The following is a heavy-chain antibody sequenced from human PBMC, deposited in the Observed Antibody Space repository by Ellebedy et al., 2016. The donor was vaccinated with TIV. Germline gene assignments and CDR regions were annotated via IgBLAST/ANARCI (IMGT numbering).Heavy chain of an antibody. CDR2: INPNSGGT. D-gene: IGHD3-22*01. CDR1: GYTFTGYY. Sequence: ASVKVSCKASGYTFTGYYMHWVRQAPGQGLEWMGWINPNSGGTNYAQKFQGWVTMTRDTSISTAYMELSRLRSDDTAVYYCARGPPYYYDSSPDYWGQGTLVTVSS. CDR3: ARGPPYYYDSSPDY. J-gene: IGHJ4*02. V-gene: IGHV1-2*04.